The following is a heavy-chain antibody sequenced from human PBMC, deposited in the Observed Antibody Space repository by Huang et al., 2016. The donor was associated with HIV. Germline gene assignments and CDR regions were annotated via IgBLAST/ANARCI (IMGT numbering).Heavy chain of an antibody. D-gene: IGHD6-19*01. V-gene: IGHV3-21*02. CDR2: IGSASIYL. J-gene: IGHJ5*02. CDR3: AYQQWLVGGLNH. Sequence: EVELVESGGGLLKPGGSLRLSCAGSGFAFSSCGVNWVRQAPGKGFGWGSFIGSASIYLYYADSVKGRVTISRDNAKSSIYLQLDSLRAEDTAVYYCAYQQWLVGGLNHWGQGTLVVVSS. CDR1: GFAFSSCG.